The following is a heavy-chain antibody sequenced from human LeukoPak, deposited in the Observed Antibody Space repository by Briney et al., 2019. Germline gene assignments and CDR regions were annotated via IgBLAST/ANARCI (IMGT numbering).Heavy chain of an antibody. V-gene: IGHV4-59*08. CDR1: GGSISPYY. J-gene: IGHJ4*02. D-gene: IGHD1-26*01. Sequence: PSETLSLTCTVSGGSISPYYWSWIRQPPGKGLEWIGYIYYSGSTSYNPSLKSRVTISVDTSKNQFSLKLSSVTAADTAVYYCARHGDGEESYPRVFDYWGRGNLVTVSS. CDR2: IYYSGST. CDR3: ARHGDGEESYPRVFDY.